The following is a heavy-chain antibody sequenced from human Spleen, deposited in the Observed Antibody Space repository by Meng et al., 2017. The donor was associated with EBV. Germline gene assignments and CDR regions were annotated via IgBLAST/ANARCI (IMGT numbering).Heavy chain of an antibody. CDR3: ASRGDGIFSNYDWFDL. D-gene: IGHD4-11*01. V-gene: IGHV4-34*01. CDR2: INHGGGT. Sequence: QGQLQQWGAGLLQPSETLSLTCAVYGGSLSGYYWSWIRQPPGKGLEWIGEINHGGGTSYNPSLKSRVTMSLDTSMNHFSLKLTSVTAADTAVYYCASRGDGIFSNYDWFDLWGQGTLVTVSS. J-gene: IGHJ5*02. CDR1: GGSLSGYY.